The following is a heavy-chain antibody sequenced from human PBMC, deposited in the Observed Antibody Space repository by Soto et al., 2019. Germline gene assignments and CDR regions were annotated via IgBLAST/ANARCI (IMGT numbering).Heavy chain of an antibody. CDR1: GYTFTSYG. CDR2: ISAYNGNT. J-gene: IGHJ5*02. D-gene: IGHD2-21*02. CDR3: ALAYCGSDCYWFDP. Sequence: ASVKVSCKASGYTFTSYGISWVRQAPGQGLEWMGWISAYNGNTNYAQKLQGRVTMTTDTSTSTAYMELRSLRSEDTAVYYCALAYCGSDCYWFDPWGQGTLVTVSS. V-gene: IGHV1-18*01.